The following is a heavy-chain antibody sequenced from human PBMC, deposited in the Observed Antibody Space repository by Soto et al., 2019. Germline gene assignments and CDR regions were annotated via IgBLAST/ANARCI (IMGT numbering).Heavy chain of an antibody. CDR3: ARRVYGDYVFSTPGWFDP. D-gene: IGHD4-17*01. CDR2: IYYSGST. V-gene: IGHV4-39*01. J-gene: IGHJ5*02. Sequence: SETLSLTCTVSGGSISSSSYYWGWIRQPPGKGLEWIGSIYYSGSTYYNPSLKSRVTISVDTSKNQFSLKLSSVTAADTAVYYCARRVYGDYVFSTPGWFDPWGQGTLVTVSS. CDR1: GGSISSSSYY.